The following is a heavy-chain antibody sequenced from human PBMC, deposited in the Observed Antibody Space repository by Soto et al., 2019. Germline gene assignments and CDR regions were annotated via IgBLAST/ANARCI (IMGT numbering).Heavy chain of an antibody. J-gene: IGHJ6*02. Sequence: GGSLRLSCAASGFTFSSYSMNWVRQAPGKGLEWVSSISSSSSYIYYADSVKGRFTISRDNAKNSLYLQMNSLRAEGTAVYYCARTGDYDFYYYYGMDVWGQGTTVTVSS. CDR1: GFTFSSYS. CDR3: ARTGDYDFYYYYGMDV. V-gene: IGHV3-21*01. CDR2: ISSSSSYI. D-gene: IGHD4-17*01.